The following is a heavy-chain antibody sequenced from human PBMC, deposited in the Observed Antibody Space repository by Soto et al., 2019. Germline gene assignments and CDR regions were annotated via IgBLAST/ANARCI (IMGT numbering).Heavy chain of an antibody. Sequence: PSETLSLTCAVSGYSISSGYFWGWIRQPPGTGLEWIGSIYHTGNTYHNPSLKSRVTISVDTSKNQFSLRLSSVTAADTAVYYCARGNTWLDTWGQGTLVTVSS. J-gene: IGHJ5*02. CDR1: GYSISSGYF. V-gene: IGHV4-38-2*01. CDR2: IYHTGNT. CDR3: ARGNTWLDT.